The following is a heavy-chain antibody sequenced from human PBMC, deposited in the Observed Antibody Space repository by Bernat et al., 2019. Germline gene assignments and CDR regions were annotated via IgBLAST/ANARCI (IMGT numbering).Heavy chain of an antibody. Sequence: EVQLVESGGGLVQPGGSLRLSCSASGFTFSSYAMHWVRQAPGKGLEYVSAISSNGGSTYYADSVKGRFTISRDNSKNTLFLHMSSLRADDMALYYCARQDDFWSGFVVWGQGTLVTVSS. D-gene: IGHD3-3*01. CDR2: ISSNGGST. J-gene: IGHJ5*02. CDR3: ARQDDFWSGFVV. CDR1: GFTFSSYA. V-gene: IGHV3-64D*06.